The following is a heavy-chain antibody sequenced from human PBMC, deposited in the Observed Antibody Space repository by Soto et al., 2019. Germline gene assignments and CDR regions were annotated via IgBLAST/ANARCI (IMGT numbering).Heavy chain of an antibody. V-gene: IGHV1-8*01. CDR3: ARRRGYTYAHYGMDG. Sequence: QVQLVQSGAEVKKPGASVKVSCKASGYTFTSYDIMWVRQATGQGLEWMGWMNPNSGNTARAQKFQGRVTMTRSTSTRTAYMEMSSLRIEDTAVYYCARRRGYTYAHYGMDGWGQGTTVTVSS. CDR2: MNPNSGNT. J-gene: IGHJ6*02. CDR1: GYTFTSYD. D-gene: IGHD5-18*01.